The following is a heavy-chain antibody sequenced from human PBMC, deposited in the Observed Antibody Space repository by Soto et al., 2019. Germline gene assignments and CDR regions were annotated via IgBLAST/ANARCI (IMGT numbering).Heavy chain of an antibody. J-gene: IGHJ6*03. CDR1: GFTFSSYW. Sequence: EVQLVESGGGLVQPGGSLRLSCAASGFTFSSYWMSWVRQAPGKGLEWVANIKQDGSEKYYVDSVKGRFTISRDNAKNSVYLQMTSLRAEDTAVYYCARDRGYYYMDVWGKGTTVTVSS. CDR3: ARDRGYYYMDV. V-gene: IGHV3-7*01. CDR2: IKQDGSEK.